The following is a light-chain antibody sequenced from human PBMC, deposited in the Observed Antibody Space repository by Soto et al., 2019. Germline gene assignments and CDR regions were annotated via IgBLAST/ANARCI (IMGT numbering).Light chain of an antibody. Sequence: EIVLTQSPATLSLSPGERATLSCRASQSVSSYLAWYQQKPGQAPRLLIYDASNRATGIPARFSGSGSGTDFTLTISSLEPEDFAVYYCQQRGNWPYTFGQGTQLAIK. V-gene: IGKV3-11*01. J-gene: IGKJ2*01. CDR3: QQRGNWPYT. CDR1: QSVSSY. CDR2: DAS.